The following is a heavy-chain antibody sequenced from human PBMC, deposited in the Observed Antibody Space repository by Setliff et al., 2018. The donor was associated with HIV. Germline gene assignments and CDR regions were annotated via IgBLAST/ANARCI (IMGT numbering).Heavy chain of an antibody. CDR1: GGSFSDSH. V-gene: IGHV4-34*01. CDR3: ARGNYDTSDYYTNFYYYYMDV. CDR2: VTHAGST. J-gene: IGHJ6*03. D-gene: IGHD3-22*01. Sequence: SETLSLTCAVYGGSFSDSHWNWVRQPPGKGLEWIGEVTHAGSTNYNPSVKSRVTMSVDTSKNQFSLKLNSVTAADTAIYYCARGNYDTSDYYTNFYYYYMDVWGKGTTVTVSS.